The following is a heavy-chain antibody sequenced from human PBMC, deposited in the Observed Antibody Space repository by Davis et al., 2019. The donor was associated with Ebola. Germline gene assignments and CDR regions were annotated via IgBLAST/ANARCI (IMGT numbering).Heavy chain of an antibody. V-gene: IGHV3-30*18. Sequence: PGGSLRLSCAASGFTFSSYGMHWVRQAPGKGLEWVAVISYDGSNKYYADSVKGRFTISRDNSKNTLYLQMNSLRAEDTAVYYCAKHIVVTWWYFDYWGQGTLVTVSS. CDR1: GFTFSSYG. D-gene: IGHD2-15*01. CDR3: AKHIVVTWWYFDY. CDR2: ISYDGSNK. J-gene: IGHJ4*02.